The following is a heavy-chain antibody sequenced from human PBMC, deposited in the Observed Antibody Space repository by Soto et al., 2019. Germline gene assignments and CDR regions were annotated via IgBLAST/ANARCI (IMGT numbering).Heavy chain of an antibody. CDR1: GCTFINYA. J-gene: IGHJ4*02. D-gene: IGHD2-2*01. Sequence: GGSLRLSCAASGCTFINYAMIWVRQAPGKGLEWVSAITGSGGDTYHADSVKGRFTISRDNTKNTLFLQMNSLRAEDTAVYYCAKGSASSRPYYFDYWGQGTLVTVSS. CDR3: AKGSASSRPYYFDY. CDR2: ITGSGGDT. V-gene: IGHV3-23*01.